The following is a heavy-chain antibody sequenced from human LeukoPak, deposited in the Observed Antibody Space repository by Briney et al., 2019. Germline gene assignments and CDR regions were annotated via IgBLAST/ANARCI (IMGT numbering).Heavy chain of an antibody. CDR3: ARGGSRLGLCYGMDV. D-gene: IGHD3-16*01. Sequence: PGGSLRLSCAASGFTFSSYSMNWVCQAPGKGLEWVSSISSSSSYIYYADSVKGRFTISRDNAKNSLYLQMNSLRAEDTAVYYCARGGSRLGLCYGMDVWGKGTTVTVSS. J-gene: IGHJ6*04. CDR2: ISSSSSYI. V-gene: IGHV3-21*01. CDR1: GFTFSSYS.